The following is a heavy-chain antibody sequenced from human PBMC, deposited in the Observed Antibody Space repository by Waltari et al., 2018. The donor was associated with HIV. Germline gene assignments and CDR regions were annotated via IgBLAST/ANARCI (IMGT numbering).Heavy chain of an antibody. D-gene: IGHD1-1*01. CDR2: IKEDGSKE. CDR3: ARDSTTGCHFAA. Sequence: EVKLLESGGRLVQPGQSLILSCAASGFKIDANWMSWVRQTPGKGFEWVANIKEDGSKELFVESVKGRFTISRDNAKNSLFLQMTHLTVDDTAVYFCARDSTTGCHFAAWGQGTQVTVSS. V-gene: IGHV3-7*01. CDR1: GFKIDANW. J-gene: IGHJ4*02.